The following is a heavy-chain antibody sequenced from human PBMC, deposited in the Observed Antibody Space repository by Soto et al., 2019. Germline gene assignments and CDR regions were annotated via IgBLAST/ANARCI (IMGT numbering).Heavy chain of an antibody. CDR3: AKVLSLRTSGKYYKPFFHGMDV. J-gene: IGHJ6*02. CDR2: INSGVDA. D-gene: IGHD3-10*01. Sequence: DVQLSESGGGLVQPGGSLILTCAASGFSFNSHAMTWVRQAPGRGLEWVAAINSGVDAFYADSVKGRFTISRDNSKDTLYLQMNSLGVEDTALYYCAKVLSLRTSGKYYKPFFHGMDVWGLGTTVTVSS. V-gene: IGHV3-23*01. CDR1: GFSFNSHA.